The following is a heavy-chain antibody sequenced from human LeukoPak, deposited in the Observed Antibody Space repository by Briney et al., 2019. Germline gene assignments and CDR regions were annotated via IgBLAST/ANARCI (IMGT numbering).Heavy chain of an antibody. D-gene: IGHD4-17*01. CDR3: ARDYGETVTTGYFDY. V-gene: IGHV4-59*01. J-gene: IGHJ4*02. CDR1: GGSISSYY. Sequence: SETLSLTCTVSGGSISSYYWSWIRQPPGKGLEWIGYIYYSGSTNYNPSLKSRVTISADTSKNQFSLKLSSVTAAGTAVYYCARDYGETVTTGYFDYWGQGTLVTVSS. CDR2: IYYSGST.